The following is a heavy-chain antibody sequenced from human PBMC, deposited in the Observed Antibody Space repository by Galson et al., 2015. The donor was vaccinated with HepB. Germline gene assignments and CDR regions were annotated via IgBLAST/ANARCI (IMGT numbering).Heavy chain of an antibody. D-gene: IGHD5-12*01. J-gene: IGHJ4*02. V-gene: IGHV4-61*09. CDR3: AIPSCRWSPNSGYDCGALEY. CDR2: IYASGST. CDR1: GGSITSGNYY. Sequence: TLSLTCTVSGGSITSGNYYWSWIRQPAGKGLEWIGHIYASGSTDYNPSLKSRVTISIDTSKNQFSLKMNSVTAADTAVYYYAIPSCRWSPNSGYDCGALEYWGQGLLVTVSS.